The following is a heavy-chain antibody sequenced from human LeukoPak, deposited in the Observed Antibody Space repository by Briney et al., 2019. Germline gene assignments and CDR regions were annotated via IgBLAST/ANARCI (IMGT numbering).Heavy chain of an antibody. J-gene: IGHJ4*02. CDR1: GGSISSYY. Sequence: PWETLSLTCTVSGGSISSYYWSWIRQPPGKGLEWIGYIYYSGSTNYNPSLKSRVTISVDTSKNQFSLKLSSVTAADTAVYYCARGPSYYYDSSGYSGLDYWGQGTLVTVSS. V-gene: IGHV4-59*01. D-gene: IGHD3-22*01. CDR3: ARGPSYYYDSSGYSGLDY. CDR2: IYYSGST.